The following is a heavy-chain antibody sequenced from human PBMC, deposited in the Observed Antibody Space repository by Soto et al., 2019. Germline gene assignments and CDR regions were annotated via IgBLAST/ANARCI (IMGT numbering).Heavy chain of an antibody. J-gene: IGHJ6*02. CDR2: IGTSGKTI. CDR1: GFIFSSYE. D-gene: IGHD4-4*01. V-gene: IGHV3-48*03. CDR3: ARDPAIYSGKFDYGLDV. Sequence: ESGGGLVQAGGSLRLFCAVSGFIFSSYEMNWVRQAPGKGLEWVSYIGTSGKTIYYADSVRGRFTISRDNAKNSLYLQMNSLRAEDTAVYFCARDPAIYSGKFDYGLDVWGRGTTVTVSS.